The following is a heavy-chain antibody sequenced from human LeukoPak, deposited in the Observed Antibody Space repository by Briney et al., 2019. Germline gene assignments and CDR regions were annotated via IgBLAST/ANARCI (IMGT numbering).Heavy chain of an antibody. CDR2: IWYDGSKK. Sequence: PGGSLRLSCAASGFIFSGYGMNWVRQAPGKGLEWVAIIWYDGSKKYYADSVKGRFTIARDNSKNTVYLQMNSLTAEDTAIYYCARSPGGFDYWGQGTLVIVSS. CDR1: GFIFSGYG. V-gene: IGHV3-33*01. D-gene: IGHD3-16*01. CDR3: ARSPGGFDY. J-gene: IGHJ4*02.